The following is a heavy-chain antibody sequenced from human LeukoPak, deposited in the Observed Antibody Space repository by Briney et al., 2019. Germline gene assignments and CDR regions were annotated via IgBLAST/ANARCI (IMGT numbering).Heavy chain of an antibody. CDR1: GFTFSSYA. V-gene: IGHV3-30*04. J-gene: IGHJ4*02. D-gene: IGHD5-12*01. Sequence: GGSLRLSCAASGFTFSSYAMHWVRQAPGKGLEWVAVISYDGSDKYYADSVKGRFTISRDNSKNTLYLQMNSLRAEDTAVYYCARGPSGYHNTGGQGTLVTVSS. CDR2: ISYDGSDK. CDR3: ARGPSGYHNT.